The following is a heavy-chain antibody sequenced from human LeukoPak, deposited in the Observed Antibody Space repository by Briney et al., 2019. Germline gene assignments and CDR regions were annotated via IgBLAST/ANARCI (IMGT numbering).Heavy chain of an antibody. V-gene: IGHV1-69*13. J-gene: IGHJ4*02. D-gene: IGHD3-22*01. Sequence: ASVKVSCKASGYTFNNHGISWVRQAPGQGLEWMGGIIPIFGTANYAQKFQGRVTITADESTSTAYMELSSLRSEDTAVYYCASQSGYRDYWGQGTLVTVSS. CDR3: ASQSGYRDY. CDR1: GYTFNNHG. CDR2: IIPIFGTA.